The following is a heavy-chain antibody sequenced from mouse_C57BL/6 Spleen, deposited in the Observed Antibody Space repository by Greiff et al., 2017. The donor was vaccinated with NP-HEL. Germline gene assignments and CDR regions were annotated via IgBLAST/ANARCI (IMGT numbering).Heavy chain of an antibody. Sequence: EVKLEESGGGLVQPGGSMKLSCVASGFTFSNYWMNWVRQSPEKGLEWVAQIRLKSDNYATHYAESVKGRFTISRDDSKSSVYLQMNNLRAEDTGIYYCTGIYYYGSSHWYFDVWGTGTTVTVSS. CDR1: GFTFSNYW. J-gene: IGHJ1*03. CDR3: TGIYYYGSSHWYFDV. CDR2: IRLKSDNYAT. V-gene: IGHV6-3*01. D-gene: IGHD1-1*01.